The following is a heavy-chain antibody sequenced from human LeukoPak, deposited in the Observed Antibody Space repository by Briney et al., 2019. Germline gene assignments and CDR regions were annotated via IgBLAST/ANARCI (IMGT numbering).Heavy chain of an antibody. V-gene: IGHV4-59*08. CDR3: ARQEGRHYDFWSGYYSYYFDY. CDR1: GGSIRSYY. CDR2: IYYSGST. Sequence: PSETLSLTCTVSGGSIRSYYWTRIRQPPGKGLEWIGYIYYSGSTNYNPSLKSRVTISVDTSKNQFSLKLSSVTAADTAVYYCARQEGRHYDFWSGYYSYYFDYWGQGTLVTVSS. D-gene: IGHD3-3*01. J-gene: IGHJ4*02.